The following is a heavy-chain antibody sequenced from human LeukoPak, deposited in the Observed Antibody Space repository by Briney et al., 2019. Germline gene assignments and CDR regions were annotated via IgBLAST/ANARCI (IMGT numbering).Heavy chain of an antibody. CDR2: IKQDGSEK. J-gene: IGHJ4*02. D-gene: IGHD3-16*01. V-gene: IGHV3-7*01. Sequence: PGGSLSLSCAASGFTLSNYWMSWVRQAPGKGLEWVANIKQDGSEKYYVDSLKGRFTISRDNAKNSLYLQMNSLRAEDTAVYYCAKQRYGGEDYWGQGTLVTVSS. CDR3: AKQRYGGEDY. CDR1: GFTLSNYW.